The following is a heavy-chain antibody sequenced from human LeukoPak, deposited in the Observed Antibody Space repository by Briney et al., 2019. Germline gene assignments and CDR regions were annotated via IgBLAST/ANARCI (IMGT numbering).Heavy chain of an antibody. CDR3: ARIAPHTALVTNWFAP. J-gene: IGHJ5*02. CDR2: IFWNDEK. D-gene: IGHD5-18*01. CDR1: GFSLSNARMG. Sequence: SGPVLVKPTETLTLTCTVSGFSLSNARMGVGWIRQPPGKALEWLAHIFWNDEKSYSTSLKSRLTISKDTSKSQVVLTMTNMDPVDTATYYCARIAPHTALVTNWFAPWGQGTLVTVSS. V-gene: IGHV2-26*01.